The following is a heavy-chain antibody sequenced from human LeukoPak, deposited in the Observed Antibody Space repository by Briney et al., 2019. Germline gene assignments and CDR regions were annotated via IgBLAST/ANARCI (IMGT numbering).Heavy chain of an antibody. CDR2: IYYTGST. Sequence: SETLSLTCSVSGVTITSGGHYWSWIRQHPGTGLEWIGYIYYTGSTYYSPSLKSRLAISLDTSQNQFSLKLSSVTAADTAVYYCARDLNGLFDNWGQGTLVTVTS. D-gene: IGHD2-8*01. V-gene: IGHV4-31*03. J-gene: IGHJ4*02. CDR1: GVTITSGGHY. CDR3: ARDLNGLFDN.